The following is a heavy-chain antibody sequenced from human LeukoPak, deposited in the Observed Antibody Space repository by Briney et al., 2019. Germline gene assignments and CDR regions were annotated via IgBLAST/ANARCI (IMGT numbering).Heavy chain of an antibody. CDR2: ISGYNGNT. CDR3: ARDPYDFLTGHYSGSGGDY. D-gene: IGHD3-9*01. V-gene: IGHV1-18*01. J-gene: IGHJ4*02. Sequence: GASVKVSCKAPGFTFSNYGINWVRQAPGQGLEWMGWISGYNGNTKFAQKFQGRVTMTTDTSTSTAYTELRSLRSDDTAVYYCARDPYDFLTGHYSGSGGDYWGQGTLVTVSS. CDR1: GFTFSNYG.